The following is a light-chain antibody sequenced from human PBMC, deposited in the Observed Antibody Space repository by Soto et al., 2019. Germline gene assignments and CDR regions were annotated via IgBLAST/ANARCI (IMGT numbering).Light chain of an antibody. CDR3: SSYTTSSTYV. J-gene: IGLJ1*01. CDR1: SSDVGGYNY. Sequence: QSALTQPASVSGSPGQSITISCTGTSSDVGGYNYVSWYQQHPGKAPKRMIYDVSNRPSGVSNRFSGFKSGNTASLTISGLHAEDEADYYCSSYTTSSTYVFGTGTKLTVL. V-gene: IGLV2-14*03. CDR2: DVS.